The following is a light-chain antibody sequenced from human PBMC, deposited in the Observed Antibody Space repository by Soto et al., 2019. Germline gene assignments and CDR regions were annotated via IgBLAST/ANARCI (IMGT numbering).Light chain of an antibody. CDR2: DVS. CDR1: SRDVGGYNY. V-gene: IGLV2-11*01. CDR3: CSYAGSYTYV. Sequence: QSVLTQPRSVSGSPGQSVTISCTGTSRDVGGYNYVSWYQQHPGKAPKLMIYDVSKRPSGVPDRFSGSKSGNTAFLTISWLQAEDEADYYCCSYAGSYTYVFGTGTKVTVL. J-gene: IGLJ1*01.